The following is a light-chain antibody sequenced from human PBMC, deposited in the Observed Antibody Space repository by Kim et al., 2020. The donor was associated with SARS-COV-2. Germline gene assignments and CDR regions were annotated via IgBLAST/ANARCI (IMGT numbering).Light chain of an antibody. CDR1: SLRSYY. CDR2: GKN. Sequence: VALGQTVKITCQGDSLRSYYATWYQKKPGQAPILVIYGKNNRPSGIPDRFSGSSSGNTASLTITGTQAGDEADYYCNSRDSNDNVVFGGGTKLTVL. J-gene: IGLJ2*01. V-gene: IGLV3-19*01. CDR3: NSRDSNDNVV.